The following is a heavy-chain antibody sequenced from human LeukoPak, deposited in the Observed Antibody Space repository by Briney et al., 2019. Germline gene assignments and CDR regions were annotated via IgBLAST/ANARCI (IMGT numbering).Heavy chain of an antibody. CDR2: ISYDGSNK. J-gene: IGHJ5*02. Sequence: GRSLRLSCAASGFTFSSYAMHWVRQAPGKVLEWVAVISYDGSNKYYADSVKGRFTISRDNSKNTLYLQMNSLRAEDTAVYYCARDAGGSCYLWGQGTLVTVSS. D-gene: IGHD2-15*01. CDR3: ARDAGGSCYL. V-gene: IGHV3-30-3*01. CDR1: GFTFSSYA.